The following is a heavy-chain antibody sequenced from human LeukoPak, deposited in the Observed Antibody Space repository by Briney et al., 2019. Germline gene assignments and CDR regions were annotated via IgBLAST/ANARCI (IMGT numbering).Heavy chain of an antibody. Sequence: SETLSLTCAVSGVSISSRNWWSWVRQPPGKGLEWIGEIYHSGSTNYNPSLKSRVTISVDTSKNQFSLKLSSVTAADTAVYYCARGQPYDYWGQGTLVTVSS. CDR1: GVSISSRNW. CDR2: IYHSGST. J-gene: IGHJ4*02. CDR3: ARGQPYDY. V-gene: IGHV4-4*02. D-gene: IGHD2-2*01.